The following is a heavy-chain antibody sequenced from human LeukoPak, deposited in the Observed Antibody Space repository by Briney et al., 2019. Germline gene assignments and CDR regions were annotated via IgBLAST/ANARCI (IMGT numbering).Heavy chain of an antibody. CDR2: INHSGST. CDR1: GGSFSGHY. Sequence: SETLSLTCAVYGGSFSGHYWSWIRQPPGKGLEWIGEINHSGSTNYNPSLKSRVTISVDTSKNQFSLKLSSVTAADTAVYYCARGRYSYRAWGQGTLVTVSS. V-gene: IGHV4-34*01. D-gene: IGHD5-18*01. CDR3: ARGRYSYRA. J-gene: IGHJ4*02.